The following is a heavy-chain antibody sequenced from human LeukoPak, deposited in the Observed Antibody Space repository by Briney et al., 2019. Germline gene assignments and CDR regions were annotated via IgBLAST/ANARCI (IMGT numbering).Heavy chain of an antibody. D-gene: IGHD2-15*01. CDR2: IYYSGST. CDR1: GGSINNYY. CDR3: ARGKLGYCSGGSCYSYWFDP. Sequence: SETLSLTCTVSGGSINNYYWSWIRQPPGKGLEWIGYIYYSGSTNYNPSLKSRVTISVDTSKNQFSLKLSSVTAADTAVYYCARGKLGYCSGGSCYSYWFDPWGQGTLVTVSS. V-gene: IGHV4-59*01. J-gene: IGHJ5*02.